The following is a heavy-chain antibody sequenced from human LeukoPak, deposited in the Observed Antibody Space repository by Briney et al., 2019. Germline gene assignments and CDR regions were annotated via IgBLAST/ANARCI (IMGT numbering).Heavy chain of an antibody. J-gene: IGHJ4*02. D-gene: IGHD4-17*01. V-gene: IGHV4-38-2*01. CDR1: GYSISSGYH. CDR3: ARAYGDPSHYFDY. CDR2: IYHSGST. Sequence: PSETLSLTCAVSGYSISSGYHWGWIRPPPGKGLEWIGSIYHSGSTYYNPSLKSRVTISVDTSKNQFSLKLSAVTAADTAVYYCARAYGDPSHYFDYWGQGTLVTVSS.